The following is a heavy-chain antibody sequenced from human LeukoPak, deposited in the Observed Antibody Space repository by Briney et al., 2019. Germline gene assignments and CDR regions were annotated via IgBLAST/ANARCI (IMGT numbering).Heavy chain of an antibody. Sequence: GGSLRLSCAASGFTFSNYWMSWVRQAPGKGLEWVAHINKDGSEIYYVDSVKGRFTISRDNAKSSLSLQMNSLKVEDTAVYYCARDKVTYWGQGILVTVSS. V-gene: IGHV3-7*01. CDR2: INKDGSEI. CDR3: ARDKVTY. J-gene: IGHJ4*02. CDR1: GFTFSNYW.